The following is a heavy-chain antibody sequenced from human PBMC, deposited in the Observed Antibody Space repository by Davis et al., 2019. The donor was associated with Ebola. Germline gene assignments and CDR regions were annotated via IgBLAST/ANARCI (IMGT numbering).Heavy chain of an antibody. D-gene: IGHD3-9*01. CDR1: GFNFRNYG. CDR2: ISYDGSSE. V-gene: IGHV3-30*03. Sequence: PGGSLRLSCAASGFNFRNYGMHWVRQAPGKGLEWVAVISYDGSSEYYADSVKGRFTISRDNSKNTLYLQMNSLRAEDTDGYYCARDPGYYDILTGYPTYDYYGMDVWGKGTTVTVSS. CDR3: ARDPGYYDILTGYPTYDYYGMDV. J-gene: IGHJ6*04.